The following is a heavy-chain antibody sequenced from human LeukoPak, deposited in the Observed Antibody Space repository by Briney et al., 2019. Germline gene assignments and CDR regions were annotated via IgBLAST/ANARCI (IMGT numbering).Heavy chain of an antibody. CDR1: GYTFSNYG. V-gene: IGHV1-18*01. J-gene: IGHJ4*02. CDR3: ARDLAFPGSYGSAEFYFDF. Sequence: ASVKVSCKASGYTFSNYGISWVRQATGRGLEWMGWISGQTGKTKQAQKFQGRFTLTTDSATNTAYMELRSLTSDDTAVYYCARDLAFPGSYGSAEFYFDFWGQGALVTVSS. D-gene: IGHD1-26*01. CDR2: ISGQTGKT.